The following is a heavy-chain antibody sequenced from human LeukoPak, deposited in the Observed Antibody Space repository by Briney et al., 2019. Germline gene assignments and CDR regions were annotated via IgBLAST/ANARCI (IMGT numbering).Heavy chain of an antibody. CDR3: ARILCSGGSCPRTPFDY. V-gene: IGHV1-8*01. Sequence: ASVKVSCKASGYTFTSYDINWVRQATGRGLEWMGWMNPNSGNTGYAQKFQGRVTMTRNTSISTAYMELSSLRSEDTAVYYCARILCSGGSCPRTPFDYWGQGTLVTVSS. CDR2: MNPNSGNT. J-gene: IGHJ4*02. D-gene: IGHD2-15*01. CDR1: GYTFTSYD.